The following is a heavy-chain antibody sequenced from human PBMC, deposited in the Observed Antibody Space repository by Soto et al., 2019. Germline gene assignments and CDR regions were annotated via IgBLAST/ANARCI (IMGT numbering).Heavy chain of an antibody. Sequence: GGSLRLSCAASGFTFSSYAMSWVRQAPGKGLEWVSAISGSGGSTYYADSVKGRFTISRDNSKNTLYLQMNSLRAEDTAVYYCAKAPDYVWGSPFDYWGQGTLVTSPQ. V-gene: IGHV3-23*01. J-gene: IGHJ4*02. CDR2: ISGSGGST. D-gene: IGHD3-16*01. CDR3: AKAPDYVWGSPFDY. CDR1: GFTFSSYA.